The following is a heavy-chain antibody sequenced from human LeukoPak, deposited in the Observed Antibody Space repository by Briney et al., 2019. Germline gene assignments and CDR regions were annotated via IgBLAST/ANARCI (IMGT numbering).Heavy chain of an antibody. CDR1: GGSISSYY. Sequence: PSETLSLTCTVSGGSISSYYWSWIRQPPGKGLEWIGYIYTSGSTNYNPSLKSRVTISVDTSKNQFSLKLSPVTAADTAVYYCARHGLLDGYNPGVFDYWGQGTLVTVSS. J-gene: IGHJ4*02. CDR2: IYTSGST. D-gene: IGHD5-24*01. CDR3: ARHGLLDGYNPGVFDY. V-gene: IGHV4-4*09.